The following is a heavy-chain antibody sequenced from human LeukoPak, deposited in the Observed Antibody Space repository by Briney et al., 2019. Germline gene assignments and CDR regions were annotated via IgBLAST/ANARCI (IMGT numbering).Heavy chain of an antibody. D-gene: IGHD3-10*01. CDR3: AKELLWFGEEDY. J-gene: IGHJ4*02. CDR2: ISHDGMNA. CDR1: GLHFSGTA. Sequence: GGSLRLSCAASGLHFSGTAMSWVRQAPGKGLEWVSAISHDGMNAYYADSVKGRFTISRDNSKKTVSLEMSSLTASDTGVYYCAKELLWFGEEDYWGQGTLVTVSS. V-gene: IGHV3-23*01.